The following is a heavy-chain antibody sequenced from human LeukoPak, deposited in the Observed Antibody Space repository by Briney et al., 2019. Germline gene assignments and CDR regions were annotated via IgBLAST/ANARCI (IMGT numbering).Heavy chain of an antibody. D-gene: IGHD2-8*01. CDR2: ISSSGSTI. CDR3: ARGGRANGVYDAFDI. CDR1: GFTFSSYA. V-gene: IGHV3-48*04. J-gene: IGHJ3*02. Sequence: GGSLRLSCAASGFTFSSYAMSWVRQAPGKGLEWVSYISSSGSTIYYADSVKGRFTISRGNAKNSLYLQMNTLRAEDTALYYCARGGRANGVYDAFDIWGQGTIVTVSS.